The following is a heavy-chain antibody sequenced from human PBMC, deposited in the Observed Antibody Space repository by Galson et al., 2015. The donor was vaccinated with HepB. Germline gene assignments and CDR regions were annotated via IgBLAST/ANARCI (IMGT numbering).Heavy chain of an antibody. D-gene: IGHD3/OR15-3a*01. J-gene: IGHJ4*02. CDR1: GYMFTSYW. CDR3: ARQIGRTDYYFDF. CDR2: IYPGDSDT. Sequence: QSGAEVKKPGESLRISCKGSGYMFTSYWIGWVRQMPGKGLEWMGLIYPGDSDTRYSPSFQGQVTISAAKSISTAYLQWSSLKASDTAMYYCARQIGRTDYYFDFWGQGTLVTVSS. V-gene: IGHV5-51*01.